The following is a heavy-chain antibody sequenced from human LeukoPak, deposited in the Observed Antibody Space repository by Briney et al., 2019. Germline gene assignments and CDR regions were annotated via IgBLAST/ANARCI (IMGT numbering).Heavy chain of an antibody. D-gene: IGHD4-17*01. CDR2: IYTSGST. Sequence: SETLSLTCTVSGGSISSYYWSWIRQPAGKGLEWIGRIYTSGSTNYNPPLKSRVTMSVDTSKNQFSLKLSSVTAADTAVYYCAREIDYGAYFDYWGQGTLVTVSS. CDR3: AREIDYGAYFDY. V-gene: IGHV4-4*07. J-gene: IGHJ4*02. CDR1: GGSISSYY.